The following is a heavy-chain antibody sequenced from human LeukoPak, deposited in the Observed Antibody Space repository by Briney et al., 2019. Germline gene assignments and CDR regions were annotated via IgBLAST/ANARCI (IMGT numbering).Heavy chain of an antibody. CDR3: ARDSSLLGGPKYYFDH. CDR1: GFTFSYYG. V-gene: IGHV3-33*01. D-gene: IGHD2-15*01. CDR2: IWYDGSNK. J-gene: IGHJ4*02. Sequence: GGSLRLSCEASGFTFSYYGMHWVRQAPGKGLEWVAVIWYDGSNKYCADSVKGRFTISRDSSKNTLSLQMNSLRAEETAVYYCARDSSLLGGPKYYFDHWGQGTLVTVSS.